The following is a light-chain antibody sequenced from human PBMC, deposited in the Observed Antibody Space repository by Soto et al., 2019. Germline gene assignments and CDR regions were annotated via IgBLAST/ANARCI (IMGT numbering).Light chain of an antibody. CDR2: GAY. CDR3: QQYYDWPQT. J-gene: IGKJ1*01. CDR1: QRIGSN. V-gene: IGKV3-15*01. Sequence: IVLTQSPVTLSVSPGERAPLSCTASQRIGSNLAWYQQKPGQAPRLLIYGAYTRATGIPDTFSGTGSATAFTLTTSSLQSDDVAVYYCQQYYDWPQTFGQGTKVEIK.